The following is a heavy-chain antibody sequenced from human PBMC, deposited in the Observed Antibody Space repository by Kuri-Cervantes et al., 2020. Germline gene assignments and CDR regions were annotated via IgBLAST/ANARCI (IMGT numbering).Heavy chain of an antibody. CDR1: GYTFTGYY. CDR3: ARDRDRTTGYYYYMDV. J-gene: IGHJ6*03. D-gene: IGHD4-11*01. Sequence: SVKVSCKASGYTFTGYYMHWVRQAPGQGLEWMGGIIPIFGTANYAQKFQGRVTITTDESTSTAYMELSSLRSEDTAVYYCARDRDRTTGYYYYMDVWGKGTTVTVSS. CDR2: IIPIFGTA. V-gene: IGHV1-69*05.